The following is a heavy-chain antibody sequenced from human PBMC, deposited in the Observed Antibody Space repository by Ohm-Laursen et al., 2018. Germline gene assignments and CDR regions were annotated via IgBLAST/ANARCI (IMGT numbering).Heavy chain of an antibody. J-gene: IGHJ4*02. CDR2: ISYGGST. D-gene: IGHD6-19*01. Sequence: SETLSLTCTVSGGSMRSSNYYWGWIRQPPGKGLEWIGIISYGGSTYYDPSLKSRVTISVDTSNNQFSLKVRSVTAADTAVYYCASLSGWPDFDYWGQGTLVTVSS. V-gene: IGHV4-39*07. CDR3: ASLSGWPDFDY. CDR1: GGSMRSSNYY.